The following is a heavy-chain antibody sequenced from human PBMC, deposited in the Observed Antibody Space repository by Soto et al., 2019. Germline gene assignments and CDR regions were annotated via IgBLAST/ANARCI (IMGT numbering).Heavy chain of an antibody. CDR1: GGSINSGDYY. CDR2: IYYSGST. D-gene: IGHD3-10*01. CDR3: ATLWFGESPY. Sequence: SETLSLTCTVSGGSINSGDYYWSWIRQHPGKDLEWIGYIYYSGSTYYNPSLKSRVTISVDTSKNQFSLKLSSVTAADTAVYYCATLWFGESPYWGQGTLVTVSS. J-gene: IGHJ4*02. V-gene: IGHV4-31*03.